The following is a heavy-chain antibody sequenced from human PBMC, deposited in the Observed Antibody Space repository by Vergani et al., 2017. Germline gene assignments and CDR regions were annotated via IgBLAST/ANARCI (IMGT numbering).Heavy chain of an antibody. CDR2: ISNDGSKK. D-gene: IGHD3-10*01. V-gene: IGHV3-30*18. J-gene: IGHJ6*03. CDR3: AKAGSVTSGSLQYHFYMGV. Sequence: QVQLAESGGGRVQPGRSLRLSCAASGFSFSSHAIHWVREAPGKGLEWVAVISNDGSKKYYADSVKGRFTISRDNSKNTLDLQMNSLRTQDTAVYYCAKAGSVTSGSLQYHFYMGVLGKGATATVS. CDR1: GFSFSSHA.